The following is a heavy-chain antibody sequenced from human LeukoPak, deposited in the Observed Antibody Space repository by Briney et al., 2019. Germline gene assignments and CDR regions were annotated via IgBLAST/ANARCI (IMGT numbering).Heavy chain of an antibody. CDR3: ARALVAAAGKGAFDI. CDR2: INPNSGGT. CDR1: GYTFTGYY. J-gene: IGHJ3*02. V-gene: IGHV1-2*04. Sequence: ASVKVSCKASGYTFTGYYMHWVRQAPGQGLEWMGWINPNSGGTNYAQKFQGWVTMTRDTSISTAYMELSRLRSDDTAVYYCARALVAAAGKGAFDIWGQGTMVTVSS. D-gene: IGHD6-13*01.